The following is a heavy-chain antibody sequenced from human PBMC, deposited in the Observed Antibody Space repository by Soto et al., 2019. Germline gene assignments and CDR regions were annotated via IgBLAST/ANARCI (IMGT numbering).Heavy chain of an antibody. CDR2: IYYSGST. J-gene: IGHJ4*02. CDR1: GGSISSSSYY. V-gene: IGHV4-39*01. Sequence: PSETLSLTCTVSGGSISSSSYYWGWIRQPPGKGLEWIGSIYYSGSTYYNPSLKSRVTISVDTSKNQFSLKLSSVTAADTAVYYCARHIDSSSWQGAFDYWGQGTLVTVSS. D-gene: IGHD6-13*01. CDR3: ARHIDSSSWQGAFDY.